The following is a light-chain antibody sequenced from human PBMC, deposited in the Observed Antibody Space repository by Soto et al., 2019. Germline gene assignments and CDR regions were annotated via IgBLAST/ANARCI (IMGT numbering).Light chain of an antibody. CDR3: QQYGISPT. CDR2: DVS. V-gene: IGKV3-20*01. Sequence: EIVLTQSPGTLSLSPGERATLSCRSSHSVSSNYLAWYQQKPGQAPRLLIYDVSSRATGIPDRFSGSGSGTDFPLTISGLDPVDFAVYYCQQYGISPTFGQGTKVEIK. J-gene: IGKJ1*01. CDR1: HSVSSNY.